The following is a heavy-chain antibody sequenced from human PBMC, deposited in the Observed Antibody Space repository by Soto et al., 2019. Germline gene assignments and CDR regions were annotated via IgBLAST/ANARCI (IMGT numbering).Heavy chain of an antibody. CDR2: IYYSGST. CDR1: GGSVSSGSYY. D-gene: IGHD1-26*01. CDR3: ARFRELHDLIRRYYFDY. J-gene: IGHJ4*02. V-gene: IGHV4-61*01. Sequence: LSLTCTVSGGSVSSGSYYWSWIRQPPGKGLEWIGYIYYSGSTNYNPSLKSRVTISVDTSKNQFSLKLSSVTAADTAVYYCARFRELHDLIRRYYFDYWGQGTLVTVYS.